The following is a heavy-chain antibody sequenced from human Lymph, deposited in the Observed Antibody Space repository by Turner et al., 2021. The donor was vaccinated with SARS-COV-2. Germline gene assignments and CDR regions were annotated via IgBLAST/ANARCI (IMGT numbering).Heavy chain of an antibody. J-gene: IGHJ5*02. CDR3: ARDYSSSSYLVSWFDP. Sequence: QVQLVESGGGVVQPGRSMRLSCAASGFTFSSYGMHWVRQAPGKGLEWVAVIGYDGSNKYYADSVKGRFTISRDNSKNTLYLQMNSLRAEDTAVYYCARDYSSSSYLVSWFDPWGQGTLVTVSS. CDR1: GFTFSSYG. D-gene: IGHD6-6*01. V-gene: IGHV3-33*01. CDR2: IGYDGSNK.